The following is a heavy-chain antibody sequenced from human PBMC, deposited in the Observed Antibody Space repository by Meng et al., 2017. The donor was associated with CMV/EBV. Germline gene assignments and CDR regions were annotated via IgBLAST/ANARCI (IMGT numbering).Heavy chain of an antibody. V-gene: IGHV3-21*01. CDR2: ITGSRTSV. D-gene: IGHD6-13*01. J-gene: IGHJ6*02. Sequence: GESLMISCAAAGFTFNSHTMNWVRQAPGKGLQWVASITGSRTSVLYADSVRGRFTISRDNAKNSLYLQMNSLRAEDTAVYYCARDIAAAGSYFYFFAMDVWGQGTTVTVSS. CDR3: ARDIAAAGSYFYFFAMDV. CDR1: GFTFNSHT.